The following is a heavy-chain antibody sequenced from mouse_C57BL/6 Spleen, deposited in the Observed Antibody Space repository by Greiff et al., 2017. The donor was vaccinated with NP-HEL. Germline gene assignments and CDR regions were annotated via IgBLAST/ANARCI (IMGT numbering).Heavy chain of an antibody. Sequence: QVQLQQSGPELVKPGASVKISCKASGYAFSSSWMNWVKQRPGKGLEWIGRIYPGDGDTNYNGKFKGKATLTADKSSSTAYMQLSSLTSEDSAVYFCAGGMVTTRAMDYWGQGTSVTVSS. D-gene: IGHD2-2*01. J-gene: IGHJ4*01. CDR2: IYPGDGDT. CDR1: GYAFSSSW. V-gene: IGHV1-82*01. CDR3: AGGMVTTRAMDY.